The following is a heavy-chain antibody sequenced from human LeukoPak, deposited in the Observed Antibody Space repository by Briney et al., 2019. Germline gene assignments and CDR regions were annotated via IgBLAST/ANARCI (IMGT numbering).Heavy chain of an antibody. J-gene: IGHJ4*02. D-gene: IGHD6-19*01. V-gene: IGHV4-59*08. CDR2: IYYSGNT. CDR1: GGSISNKY. Sequence: SETLSLTCTVSGGSISNKYWSWIRQPPGKGLEWIGYIYYSGNTNYNPSLKSRVTISVDTSKNQFPLKLSSVTAADTAVYYCARYEAVAGVFDYWGQGTLVTVSS. CDR3: ARYEAVAGVFDY.